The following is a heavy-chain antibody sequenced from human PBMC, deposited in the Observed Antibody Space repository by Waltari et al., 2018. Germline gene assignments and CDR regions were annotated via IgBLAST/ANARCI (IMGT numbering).Heavy chain of an antibody. D-gene: IGHD2-15*01. V-gene: IGHV1-2*06. CDR3: AREDCSGGSCYLGFGY. CDR2: INPNSGGT. J-gene: IGHJ4*02. CDR1: GYTFTGFY. Sequence: QVQLVQSGAEVKKPGASVKVSCKASGYTFTGFYLHWVRQAPGQGLEWMGRINPNSGGTNYAQKFQGRVTMTRDTSISTAYMELSRLRSDDTAVYYCAREDCSGGSCYLGFGYWGQGTLVTVSS.